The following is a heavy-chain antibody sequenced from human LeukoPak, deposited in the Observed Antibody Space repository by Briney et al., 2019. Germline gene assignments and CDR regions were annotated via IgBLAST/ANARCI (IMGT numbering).Heavy chain of an antibody. CDR3: TVGWGSSYYYYYYGMDV. J-gene: IGHJ6*02. CDR1: GFTFSSYS. V-gene: IGHV3-48*01. CDR2: ISSSSSTI. Sequence: GGSLRLSCAASGFTFSSYSMNWVRQAPGKGLEWVSYISSSSSTIYYADSVKGRFTISRDNAKNSLYLQMNSLRAEDTAGYYCTVGWGSSYYYYYYGMDVWGQGTTVTVS. D-gene: IGHD6-6*01.